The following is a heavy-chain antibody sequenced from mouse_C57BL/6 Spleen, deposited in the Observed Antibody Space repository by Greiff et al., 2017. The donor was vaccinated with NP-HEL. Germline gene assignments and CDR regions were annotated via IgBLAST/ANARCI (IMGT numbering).Heavy chain of an antibody. V-gene: IGHV5-17*01. J-gene: IGHJ4*01. CDR3: ARKGTAYYSNLYAMDY. CDR1: GFTFSDYG. CDR2: ISSGSSTI. D-gene: IGHD2-5*01. Sequence: EVMLVESGGGLVKPGGSLKLSCAASGFTFSDYGMHWVRQAPEKGLEWVAYISSGSSTIYYADTVTGRFPIARDNAKNTLFLQMTSLRSEDTAMYDCARKGTAYYSNLYAMDYWGQGTSVTVSS.